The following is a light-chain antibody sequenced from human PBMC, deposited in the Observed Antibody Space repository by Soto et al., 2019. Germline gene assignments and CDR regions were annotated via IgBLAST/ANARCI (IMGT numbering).Light chain of an antibody. J-gene: IGLJ1*01. CDR1: STDVGGYNY. Sequence: TSTDVGGYNYVSWYQQHPGKAPKLMIYEVSKRPSGVPDRFSGSKSGNTASLTVSGLQAEDEADYYCSSYAGSLYVFGTVTKVTVL. CDR2: EVS. CDR3: SSYAGSLYV. V-gene: IGLV2-8*01.